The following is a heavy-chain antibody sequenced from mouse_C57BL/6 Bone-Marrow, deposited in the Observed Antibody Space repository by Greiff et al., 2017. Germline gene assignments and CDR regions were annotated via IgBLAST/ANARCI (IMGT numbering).Heavy chain of an antibody. CDR2: ISSGGSYP. J-gene: IGHJ2*01. D-gene: IGHD2-5*01. CDR3: ARHSNYPYYFDY. Sequence: EVKLVESGGDLVKPGGSLKLSCAASGFTFSSYGLSWVRQTPDKRLEWVATISSGGSYPYYPDSVKGRFTISRDNAKNTLYLQMSSLKAEDTAMYYCARHSNYPYYFDYWGQGTTLTVSS. CDR1: GFTFSSYG. V-gene: IGHV5-6*01.